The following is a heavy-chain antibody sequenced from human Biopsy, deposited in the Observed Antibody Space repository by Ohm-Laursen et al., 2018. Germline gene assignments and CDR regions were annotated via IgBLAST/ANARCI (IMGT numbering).Heavy chain of an antibody. CDR2: IYSTGRSS. V-gene: IGHV4-4*07. CDR1: GGSVDDYF. CDR3: ARTPGVAVAGRFFDL. D-gene: IGHD6-19*01. Sequence: GTLSLTCRVSGGSVDDYFWNWIRQPAGKGLEWIGRIYSTGRSSAYHPSFQSRVTMSLDTSNKQFSLKLTSVTAADTAVYYCARTPGVAVAGRFFDLWGRGTLVTASS. J-gene: IGHJ2*01.